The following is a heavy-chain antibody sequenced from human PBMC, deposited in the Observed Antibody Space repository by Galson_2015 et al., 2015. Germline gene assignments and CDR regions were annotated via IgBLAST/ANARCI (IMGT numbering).Heavy chain of an antibody. Sequence: SETLSLTCTVSGGSMSSAYWGWIRQPPGKGLEWIGTIHYSGSTHYNPSLKIAMSVDASKNQFSLKLSSVTAADTAVYYCVRSIGWYRFDVWGQGPLASVSS. V-gene: IGHV4-39*01. J-gene: IGHJ4*02. D-gene: IGHD6-19*01. CDR1: GGSMSSAY. CDR3: VRSIGWYRFDV. CDR2: IHYSGST.